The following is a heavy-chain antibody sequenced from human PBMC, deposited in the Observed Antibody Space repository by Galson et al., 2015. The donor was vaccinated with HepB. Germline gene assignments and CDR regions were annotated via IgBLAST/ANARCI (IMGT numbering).Heavy chain of an antibody. V-gene: IGHV1-69*06. J-gene: IGHJ6*02. CDR3: AREGYDSSEDGGMDA. CDR1: GGTFSSYA. Sequence: SVKVSCKASGGTFSSYAISWVRQAPGQGLEWMGGIIPIFGTANYAQKFQDRVTITADKSTSTAYMELSSLRSEDTAVYYCAREGYDSSEDGGMDAWGQGTTVTVSS. CDR2: IIPIFGTA. D-gene: IGHD3-22*01.